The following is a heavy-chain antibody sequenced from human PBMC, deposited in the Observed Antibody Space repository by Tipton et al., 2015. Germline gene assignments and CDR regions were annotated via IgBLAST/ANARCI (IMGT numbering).Heavy chain of an antibody. CDR3: ARVPFDYFDY. CDR2: SYYSGST. J-gene: IGHJ4*02. CDR1: GDSISSGGYY. V-gene: IGHV4-31*03. Sequence: TLSLTCTVSGDSISSGGYYWSWRRQHPGKGLEWLGYSYYSGSTYYNPSLKSRLTISVDMSKNQFSLKLSSVTAADTAVYYCARVPFDYFDYWGQGILVTVSS.